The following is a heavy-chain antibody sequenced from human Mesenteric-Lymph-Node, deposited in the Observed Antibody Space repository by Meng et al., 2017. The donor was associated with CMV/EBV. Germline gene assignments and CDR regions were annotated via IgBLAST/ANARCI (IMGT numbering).Heavy chain of an antibody. CDR2: IYYSGST. J-gene: IGHJ3*02. V-gene: IGHV4-31*03. CDR3: AGWNYGSIGQGAFEI. D-gene: IGHD2-2*01. CDR1: GDSISSDGYY. Sequence: SETLSLTCTVSGDSISSDGYYWSWIRQHPGKGLEFIGYIYYSGSTYYNPSLKSRVTISTDTSKNQFSLKLSSVTAADTAVHYCAGWNYGSIGQGAFEIWGQGTLVTVSS.